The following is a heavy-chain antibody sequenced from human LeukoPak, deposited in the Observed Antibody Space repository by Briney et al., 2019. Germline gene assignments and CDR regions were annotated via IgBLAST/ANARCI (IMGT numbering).Heavy chain of an antibody. CDR3: ARDYYDSSGYYYEAGYNWFDP. CDR2: INPSGGST. Sequence: ASVKVSCKASGYTFTGYYMHWVRQAPGQGLEWMGIINPSGGSTSYAQKFQGRVTMTRDTSTSTVYMELSSLRSEDTAVYYGARDYYDSSGYYYEAGYNWFDPWGQGTLVTVSS. V-gene: IGHV1-46*01. J-gene: IGHJ5*02. CDR1: GYTFTGYY. D-gene: IGHD3-22*01.